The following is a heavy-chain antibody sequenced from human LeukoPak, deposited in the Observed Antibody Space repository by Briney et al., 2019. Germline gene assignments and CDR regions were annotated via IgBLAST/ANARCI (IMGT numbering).Heavy chain of an antibody. V-gene: IGHV6-1*01. CDR1: GDSVPSNSAA. Sequence: SQTLSLTCAISGDSVPSNSAAWNWIRQSPSRALEWPGRTYYRSNWYNDYAVSVKSRITINPDTSKNHFSLQLNSVTPEDTAVYYCARAGYSSSWYGYYYYYMDVWGKGTTVTISS. CDR2: TYYRSNWYN. J-gene: IGHJ6*03. CDR3: ARAGYSSSWYGYYYYYMDV. D-gene: IGHD6-13*01.